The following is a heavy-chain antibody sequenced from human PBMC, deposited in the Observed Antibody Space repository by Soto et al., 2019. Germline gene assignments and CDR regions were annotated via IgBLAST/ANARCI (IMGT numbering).Heavy chain of an antibody. Sequence: EVQLLESGGGWVQPGGSLRLSCAASGFTFSTFVMTWVRQVPGEGLEWISSITGSGKSAYYADSVKGRVTISRDNSKNTLHLQIRSLGVDDTAVYHCAVQLGENYYTMDVWGQGTTVTVSS. CDR2: ITGSGKSA. V-gene: IGHV3-23*01. CDR1: GFTFSTFV. J-gene: IGHJ6*02. D-gene: IGHD1-1*01. CDR3: AVQLGENYYTMDV.